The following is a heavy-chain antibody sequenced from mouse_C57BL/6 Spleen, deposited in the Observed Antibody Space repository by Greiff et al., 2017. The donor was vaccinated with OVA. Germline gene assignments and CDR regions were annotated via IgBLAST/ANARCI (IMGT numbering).Heavy chain of an antibody. CDR3: ARGGYGYGKYAMDY. J-gene: IGHJ4*01. Sequence: QVQLQQSGAELVRPGASVKLSCKASGYTFTDYYINWVKQRPGQGLEWIARIYPGSGNTYYNEKFKGKATLTADKSSSTAYMQLSSLTSEDSAVYFCARGGYGYGKYAMDYWGQGTSVTVSS. CDR2: IYPGSGNT. V-gene: IGHV1-76*01. D-gene: IGHD2-2*01. CDR1: GYTFTDYY.